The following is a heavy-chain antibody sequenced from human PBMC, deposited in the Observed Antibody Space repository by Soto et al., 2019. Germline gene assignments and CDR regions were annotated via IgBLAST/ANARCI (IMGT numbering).Heavy chain of an antibody. D-gene: IGHD3-22*01. CDR2: ISSSSSYT. Sequence: PGGSLRLSCAASGFTFSDYYMSWIRQAPGKGLEWVSYISSSSSYTNYADSVKGRFTISRDNAKNSLYLQMNSLRAEDTAVYYCATGQYYYDSSGYNYSWGLGTLLTVYS. CDR3: ATGQYYYDSSGYNYS. J-gene: IGHJ1*01. CDR1: GFTFSDYY. V-gene: IGHV3-11*03.